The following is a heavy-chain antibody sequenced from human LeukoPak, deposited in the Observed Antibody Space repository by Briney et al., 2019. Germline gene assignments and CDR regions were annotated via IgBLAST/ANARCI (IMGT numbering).Heavy chain of an antibody. CDR3: ATRCSGGSCYPPFDY. CDR2: ISGSGGST. Sequence: PGGSLRLSCAASGFTFSSYAMSWVRQAPGKGLEWVSAISGSGGSTYYADSVKGRFTISRDNSKNTLCLQMNSLRAEDTAVYYCATRCSGGSCYPPFDYWGQGTLVTVSS. CDR1: GFTFSSYA. V-gene: IGHV3-23*01. J-gene: IGHJ4*02. D-gene: IGHD2-15*01.